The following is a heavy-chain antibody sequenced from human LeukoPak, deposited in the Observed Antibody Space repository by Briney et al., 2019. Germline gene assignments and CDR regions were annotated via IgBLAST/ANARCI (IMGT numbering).Heavy chain of an antibody. J-gene: IGHJ4*02. CDR3: VRGAGWLPDY. Sequence: SETLSLTCTVSGASLRSYYCSWIRQSPGKGLEWIGLISYSGSTKYNSSLESRVTISTDTSKSQCSLKLSSVTAADTAVYYCVRGAGWLPDYWGQGTLVTVSS. D-gene: IGHD5-24*01. V-gene: IGHV4-59*01. CDR1: GASLRSYY. CDR2: ISYSGST.